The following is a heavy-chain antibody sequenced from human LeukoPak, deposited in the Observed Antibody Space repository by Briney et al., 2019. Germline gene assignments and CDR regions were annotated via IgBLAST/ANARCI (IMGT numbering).Heavy chain of an antibody. J-gene: IGHJ4*02. V-gene: IGHV1-2*06. CDR1: GYTFTGYY. D-gene: IGHD1-26*01. CDR2: INPNSGGT. Sequence: ASVKVSCKASGYTFTGYYMHWVRQAPGQGLEWMGRINPNSGGTNYAQKFQGRVTMTRDTSISTAYMELSGLRSDDTAVYYCARRGGSYYYFDYWGQGTLVTVSS. CDR3: ARRGGSYYYFDY.